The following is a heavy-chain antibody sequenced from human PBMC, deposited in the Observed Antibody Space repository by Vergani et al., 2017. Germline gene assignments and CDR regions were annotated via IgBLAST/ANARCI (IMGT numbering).Heavy chain of an antibody. V-gene: IGHV3-30*18. D-gene: IGHD1-26*01. CDR2: ISYDGSIK. CDR3: AKDGGGSYFHY. CDR1: GFTFSSYG. Sequence: QVQLVESGGGVVQPGRSLRLSCAASGFTFSSYGMHWVRQAPGKGLEWVAVISYDGSIKYYADSVKGRFTISRDNSKNTLYLQMNSLRAEDTAVYYCAKDGGGSYFHYWGQGTLVTVSS. J-gene: IGHJ4*02.